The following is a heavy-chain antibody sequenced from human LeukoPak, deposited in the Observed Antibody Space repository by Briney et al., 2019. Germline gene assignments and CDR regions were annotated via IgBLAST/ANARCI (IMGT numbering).Heavy chain of an antibody. J-gene: IGHJ6*02. CDR2: IIPIFGTA. CDR3: ARDRNTAMAPTYYYYGMDV. Sequence: VASVKVSCKASGGTFSSYAISWVRQAPGQGLEWMGGIIPIFGTANYAQKFQGRVTITADESTSTAYMELSSLRSEDTAVYYCARDRNTAMAPTYYYYGMDVWGQGTTVIVSS. V-gene: IGHV1-69*13. D-gene: IGHD5-18*01. CDR1: GGTFSSYA.